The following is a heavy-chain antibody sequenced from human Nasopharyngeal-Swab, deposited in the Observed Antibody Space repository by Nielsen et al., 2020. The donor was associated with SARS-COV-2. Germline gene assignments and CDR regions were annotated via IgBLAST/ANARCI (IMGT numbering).Heavy chain of an antibody. CDR1: GFTFSSYW. V-gene: IGHV3-66*01. CDR2: IYSGGST. D-gene: IGHD2-2*01. Sequence: GESLKISCAASGFTFSSYWMSWVRQAPGKGLEWVSVIYSGGSTYYADSVKGRFTISRDNSKNTLYLQMNSLRAEDTAVYYCARDIYCSSTSCPNTGGTWFDPWGQGTLVTVSS. J-gene: IGHJ5*02. CDR3: ARDIYCSSTSCPNTGGTWFDP.